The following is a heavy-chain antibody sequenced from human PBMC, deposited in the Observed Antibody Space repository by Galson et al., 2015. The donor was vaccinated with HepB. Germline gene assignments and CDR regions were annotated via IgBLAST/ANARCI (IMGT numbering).Heavy chain of an antibody. V-gene: IGHV4-59*01. CDR3: ARELHYDFWSGYYRLDAFDI. Sequence: LSLTCTVSGGSISSYYWSWIRQPPGKGLEWIGYIYYSGSTNYNPSLKSRVTISVDTSKNQFSLKLSSVTAADTAVYYCARELHYDFWSGYYRLDAFDIWGQGTMVTVSS. CDR2: IYYSGST. J-gene: IGHJ3*02. CDR1: GGSISSYY. D-gene: IGHD3-3*01.